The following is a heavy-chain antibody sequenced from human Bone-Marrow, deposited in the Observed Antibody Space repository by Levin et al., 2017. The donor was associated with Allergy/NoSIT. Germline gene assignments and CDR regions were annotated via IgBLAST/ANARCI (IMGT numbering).Heavy chain of an antibody. CDR2: IHSIGTT. J-gene: IGHJ4*02. CDR1: RGSINNYY. V-gene: IGHV4-4*07. D-gene: IGHD1-7*01. Sequence: ASETLSLTCTVSRGSINNYYWAWLRQPAGKGLEWLGRIHSIGTTNYSPSLKGRLTMSVETSRNLFSLKLTSVTAADTAVYYCARVMDGNYQYCDLWGQGTLVTVFS. CDR3: ARVMDGNYQYCDL.